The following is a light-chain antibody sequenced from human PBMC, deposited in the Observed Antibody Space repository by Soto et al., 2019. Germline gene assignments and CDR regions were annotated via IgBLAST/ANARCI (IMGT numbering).Light chain of an antibody. V-gene: IGLV2-14*01. Sequence: QSVLTQPASVSGSPGQSITISCTGTSSDVGGYNYVSWYQQHPGKAPKLMIYDVSNRPSGVSNRFSGSKSGNTASLTISGLQVEDEADYYCSSYTSSSTPLNVFGTGTKVTVL. CDR2: DVS. J-gene: IGLJ1*01. CDR1: SSDVGGYNY. CDR3: SSYTSSSTPLNV.